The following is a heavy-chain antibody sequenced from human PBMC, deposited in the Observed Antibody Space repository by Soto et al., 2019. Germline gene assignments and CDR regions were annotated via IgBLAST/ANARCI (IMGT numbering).Heavy chain of an antibody. D-gene: IGHD3-16*01. V-gene: IGHV3-30*03. CDR1: GFTFSDYV. CDR3: ARSLECASSDLLHF. Sequence: QVQLVESGGGVVQPGRSLRLSCAASGFTFSDYVMHWVRQVPGKGLEWVAVISHDERIKYYVDSVKGRFTTSRDNSKKIIYLKMDSLQSEDTALYYCARSLECASSDLLHFWGKGTRVTVSS. J-gene: IGHJ4*02. CDR2: ISHDERIK.